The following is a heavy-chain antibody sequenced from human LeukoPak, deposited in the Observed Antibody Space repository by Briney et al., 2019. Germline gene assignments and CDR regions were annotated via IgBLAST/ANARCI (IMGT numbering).Heavy chain of an antibody. CDR3: ARGGNVAFDI. J-gene: IGHJ3*02. Sequence: SGGSLRLSCAASRFTFSSYWMRWVRQAPGKGLEWVANIKQDGSEKYYVDSVKGRFTISRDNAKNSVYLQMNSLRAEDTAIYYCARGGNVAFDIWGQGTMVTFSS. CDR1: RFTFSSYW. CDR2: IKQDGSEK. V-gene: IGHV3-7*01.